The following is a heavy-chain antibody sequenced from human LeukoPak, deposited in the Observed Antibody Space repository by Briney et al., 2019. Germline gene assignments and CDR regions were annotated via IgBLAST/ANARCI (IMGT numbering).Heavy chain of an antibody. V-gene: IGHV4-59*01. J-gene: IGHJ5*02. D-gene: IGHD3-22*01. CDR1: GDSISSSY. CDR3: ARGFYDSSGYSNCFDP. Sequence: SETLSLTCTVSGDSISSSYWSWIRQPPGKTLEWIGYIYYTGTTKYNPSLKSRVTMSIDTSKNQFSLNLNSVTAADTAVYYCARGFYDSSGYSNCFDPWDQGTLVTVSS. CDR2: IYYTGTT.